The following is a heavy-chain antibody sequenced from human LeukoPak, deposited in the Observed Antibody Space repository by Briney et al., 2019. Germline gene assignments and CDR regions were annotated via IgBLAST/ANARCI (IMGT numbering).Heavy chain of an antibody. D-gene: IGHD1-26*01. V-gene: IGHV1-2*02. CDR1: GYTFTNYY. CDR3: VPSANYYYFDY. CDR2: INPKSGGT. Sequence: ASVKVSCKASGYTFTNYYMHSVRQAPGLGFEWMGWINPKSGGTSYPQKFQGRLTMTRDTSISTAYMELSRLRSDDTAVYYCVPSANYYYFDYWGQGTLVTVSS. J-gene: IGHJ4*02.